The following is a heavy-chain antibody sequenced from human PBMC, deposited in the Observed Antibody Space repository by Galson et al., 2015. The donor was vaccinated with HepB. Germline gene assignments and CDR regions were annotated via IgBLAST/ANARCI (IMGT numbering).Heavy chain of an antibody. D-gene: IGHD4-11*01. CDR2: IDISGGRA. CDR1: GVTFSSSA. CDR3: VKDYSNYIGAMDV. J-gene: IGHJ6*02. V-gene: IGHV3-23*01. Sequence: SLRLSCAVSGVTFSSSAMSWVRQTPGKGLEWVSTIDISGGRANYADSVKGRFTISRDNSKNTLSLQMNSLRVEDTALYYCVKDYSNYIGAMDVWGQETTVTVSS.